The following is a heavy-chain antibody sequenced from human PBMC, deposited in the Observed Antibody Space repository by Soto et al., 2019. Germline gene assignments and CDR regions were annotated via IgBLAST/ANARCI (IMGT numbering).Heavy chain of an antibody. J-gene: IGHJ5*02. V-gene: IGHV4-34*01. CDR3: ARKLRFLEWLFPGNWFDP. D-gene: IGHD3-3*01. CDR2: INHSGST. Sequence: SSETLSLTCAVYGGSFSGYCWSWIRQPPGKGLEWIGEINHSGSTNYNPSLKSRVTISVDTSKNQFSLKLSSVTAADTAVYYCARKLRFLEWLFPGNWFDPWGQGTLVTVSS. CDR1: GGSFSGYC.